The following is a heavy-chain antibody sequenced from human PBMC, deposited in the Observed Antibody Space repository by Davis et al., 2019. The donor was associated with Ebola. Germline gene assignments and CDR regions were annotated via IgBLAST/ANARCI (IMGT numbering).Heavy chain of an antibody. V-gene: IGHV1-18*01. J-gene: IGHJ4*02. CDR3: ARGRNGGWDFDY. D-gene: IGHD6-19*01. CDR2: ISAYNGHT. Sequence: ASVKVSCKASGYTFNSHGISWVRQAPGQGLEWMAWISAYNGHTNYAQKFQGRLTLTTDTSTSTVYMGLRSLTSDDTAEYYCARGRNGGWDFDYWGQGTRVTVSS. CDR1: GYTFNSHG.